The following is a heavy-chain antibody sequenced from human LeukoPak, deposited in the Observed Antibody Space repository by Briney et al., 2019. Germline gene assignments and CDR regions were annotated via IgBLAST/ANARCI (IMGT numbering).Heavy chain of an antibody. CDR3: AKYCISADCYANWFGP. V-gene: IGHV3-15*01. J-gene: IGHJ5*02. CDR1: GFTLSSAW. CDR2: SRSKTDGGTT. D-gene: IGHD2-2*01. Sequence: GGSLRLSCAGSGFTLSSAWMTWVRQAPGKGLEWVGLSRSKTDGGTTDYAAPVKGRFTISRDDSKNTLYLQMSSLNTEDTAVYYCAKYCISADCYANWFGPRGQGTLVTVSS.